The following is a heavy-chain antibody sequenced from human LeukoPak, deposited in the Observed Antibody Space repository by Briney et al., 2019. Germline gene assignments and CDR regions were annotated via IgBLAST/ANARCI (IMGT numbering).Heavy chain of an antibody. Sequence: GGSLRLSFAASGFTFSNAWMSWVRQAPGKGLEWVSAISGSGGSTYYADSVKGRSTISRDNSKNTLSLQMNSLRAEDTAVYYWSKVEYYYPRGWFDPWGQGTLVTVSS. CDR2: ISGSGGST. D-gene: IGHD2/OR15-2a*01. CDR1: GFTFSNAW. CDR3: SKVEYYYPRGWFDP. V-gene: IGHV3-23*01. J-gene: IGHJ5*01.